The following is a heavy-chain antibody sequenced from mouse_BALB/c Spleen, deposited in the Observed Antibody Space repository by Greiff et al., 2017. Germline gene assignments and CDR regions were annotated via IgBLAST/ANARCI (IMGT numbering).Heavy chain of an antibody. CDR2: ISSGSSTI. CDR1: GFTFSSFG. D-gene: IGHD2-14*01. CDR3: ARGYRYGVFAY. Sequence: EVMLVESGGGLVQPGGSRKLSCAASGFTFSSFGMHWVRQAPEKGLEWVAYISSGSSTIYYADTVKGRFTISRDNPKNTLFLQMTSLRSEDTAMYYCARGYRYGVFAYWGQGTLVTVSA. J-gene: IGHJ3*01. V-gene: IGHV5-17*02.